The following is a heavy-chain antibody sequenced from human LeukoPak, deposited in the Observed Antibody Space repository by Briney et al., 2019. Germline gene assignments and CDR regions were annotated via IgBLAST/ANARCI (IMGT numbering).Heavy chain of an antibody. CDR1: GFTFSSYS. CDR3: ASDPHSAAANWFDP. V-gene: IGHV3-21*01. D-gene: IGHD6-13*01. J-gene: IGHJ5*02. CDR2: ISDDGNYI. Sequence: GGSLRLSCAASGFTFSSYSMNWVRQAPGKGLEWVSSISDDGNYIYYGDSVKGRFTISRDNANNSLDLQMHSLRAEDTAVYYCASDPHSAAANWFDPWGQGTLVTVSS.